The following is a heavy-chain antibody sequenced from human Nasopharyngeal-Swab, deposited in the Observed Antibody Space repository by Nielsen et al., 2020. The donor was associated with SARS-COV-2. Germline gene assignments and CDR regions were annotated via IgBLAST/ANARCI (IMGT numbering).Heavy chain of an antibody. V-gene: IGHV4-34*01. D-gene: IGHD3-16*02. CDR2: INHSGST. CDR1: GGSFSGYY. CDR3: ARGGDDYVWGSYRGYFDY. Sequence: GSLRLSFAVYGGSFSGYYWSWIRQPPGKGLEWIGEINHSGSTNYNPSLKSRVTISVDTSKNQFSLKLSSVTAADTAVYYCARGGDDYVWGSYRGYFDYWGKGTLVTVSS. J-gene: IGHJ4*02.